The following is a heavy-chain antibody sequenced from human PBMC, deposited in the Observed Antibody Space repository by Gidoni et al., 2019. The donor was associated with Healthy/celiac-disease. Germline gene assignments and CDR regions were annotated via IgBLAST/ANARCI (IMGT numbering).Heavy chain of an antibody. D-gene: IGHD6-19*01. V-gene: IGHV3-48*02. CDR2: IKSSGSII. CDR1: GFTFSSSS. CDR3: ASLGPSRRYWSGWYFGGDGDF. Sequence: EVQLVESGGGLVQPGGSLRLSCAASGFTFSSSSINWVRQAPGKGLEWVSYIKSSGSIIDYADSGKGRFTISRDNAKNSLYLQMNSLRDEDTAVYYCASLGPSRRYWSGWYFGGDGDFWGQGTLVTVSS. J-gene: IGHJ4*02.